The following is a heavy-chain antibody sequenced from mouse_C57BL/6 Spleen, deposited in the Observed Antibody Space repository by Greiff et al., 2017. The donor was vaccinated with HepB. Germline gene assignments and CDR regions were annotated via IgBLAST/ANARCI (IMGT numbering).Heavy chain of an antibody. CDR2: IYPGDGDT. Sequence: QVQLQQSGPELVKPGASVKIPCKASGYAFSSSWMNWVKQRPGKGLEWIGRIYPGDGDTNYNGKFKGKATLTADKSSSTAYMQLSSLTSEDSAVYFCASSNFFDYWGQGTTLTVSS. V-gene: IGHV1-82*01. CDR1: GYAFSSSW. CDR3: ASSNFFDY. J-gene: IGHJ2*01.